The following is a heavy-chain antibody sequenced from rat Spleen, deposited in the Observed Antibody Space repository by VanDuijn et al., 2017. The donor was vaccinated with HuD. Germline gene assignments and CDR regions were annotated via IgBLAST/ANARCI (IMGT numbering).Heavy chain of an antibody. V-gene: IGHV5-22*01. CDR2: FSFDGSTT. J-gene: IGHJ3*01. Sequence: EVQLVESGGGLVQPGRSMKLSCAVSGFTFSNYDMAWVRQAPTKGPEWVASFSFDGSTTYYRDSVRGRFTISRDDTKSTLYLQMNSLRSEDTATYYCTTENYWFAYWGQGTLVTVSS. CDR1: GFTFSNYD. D-gene: IGHD1-10*01. CDR3: TTENYWFAY.